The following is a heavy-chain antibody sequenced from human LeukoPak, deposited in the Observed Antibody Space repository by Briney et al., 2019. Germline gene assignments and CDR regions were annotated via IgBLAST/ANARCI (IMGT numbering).Heavy chain of an antibody. Sequence: PGGSLRPSCAASGFTFSSYEMNWVRQAPGKGLEWVSYISSSGSTIYYADSVKGRFTISRDNAKNSLYLQMNSLRAEDTAVYYCARVVDTAMVGDFDYWGQGTLVTVSS. V-gene: IGHV3-48*03. D-gene: IGHD5-18*01. CDR3: ARVVDTAMVGDFDY. CDR1: GFTFSSYE. J-gene: IGHJ4*02. CDR2: ISSSGSTI.